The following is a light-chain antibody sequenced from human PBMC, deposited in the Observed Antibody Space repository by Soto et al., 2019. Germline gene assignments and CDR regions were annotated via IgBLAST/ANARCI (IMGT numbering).Light chain of an antibody. CDR3: QQSYNTPWT. CDR2: QTS. V-gene: IGKV3-11*02. J-gene: IGKJ1*01. CDR1: QCINTR. Sequence: EIVLTQSPSTLSSFPGDRVTLSCRASQCINTRLAWYQHRPGQAPKLLIYQTSLRDAGIPATFSASGSGRYFTLTITDVQPDDFSLYYCQQSYNTPWTFGQGTKVEIK.